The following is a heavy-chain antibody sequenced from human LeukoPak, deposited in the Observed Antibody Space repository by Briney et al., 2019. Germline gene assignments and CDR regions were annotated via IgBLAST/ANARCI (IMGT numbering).Heavy chain of an antibody. CDR1: GGSISSYY. V-gene: IGHV4-4*09. CDR2: IYTSGST. D-gene: IGHD4-17*01. Sequence: SETLSLTCTVSGGSISSYYWSWIRQPPGKGLERIGYIYTSGSTNYNPSLKSRVTISVDTSKNQFSLKLSSVTAADTAVYYCARQGYGDYSYFDYWGQGTLVTVSS. CDR3: ARQGYGDYSYFDY. J-gene: IGHJ4*02.